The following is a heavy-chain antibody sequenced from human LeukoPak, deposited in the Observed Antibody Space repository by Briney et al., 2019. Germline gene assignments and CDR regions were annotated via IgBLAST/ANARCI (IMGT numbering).Heavy chain of an antibody. CDR1: GGSISSYY. CDR2: IYYSGST. D-gene: IGHD2-2*03. CDR3: AREGGGYSRNNWFDP. J-gene: IGHJ5*02. V-gene: IGHV4-59*01. Sequence: SETLSLTCTVSGGSISSYYWSWIRQPPGKGLEWIGYIYYSGSTNYNPSLTSRVTISVDTSKNQFSLKLSSVTAADTAVYYCAREGGGYSRNNWFDPWGQGTLVTVSS.